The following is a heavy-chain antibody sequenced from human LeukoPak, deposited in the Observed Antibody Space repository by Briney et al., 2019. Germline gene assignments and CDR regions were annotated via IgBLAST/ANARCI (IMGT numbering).Heavy chain of an antibody. J-gene: IGHJ4*02. V-gene: IGHV3-74*03. CDR2: SEGDDSTT. CDR3: ASSTQISKYADY. CDR1: GFTIGRYW. Sequence: GGSLRLSCAASGFTIGRYWMHWDRQAPGKGLVWVSRSEGDDSTTTYADSVKGRFTVSRDTAKNTLYLQMNSLRAEDTAVYYCASSTQISKYADYWGQGALVTVSS. D-gene: IGHD2-2*01.